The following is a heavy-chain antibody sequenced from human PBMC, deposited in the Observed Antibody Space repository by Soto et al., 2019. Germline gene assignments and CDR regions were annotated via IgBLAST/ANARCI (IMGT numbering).Heavy chain of an antibody. CDR3: ARVPAYSSGWYYFDY. CDR2: ISYDGSNK. D-gene: IGHD6-19*01. J-gene: IGHJ4*02. V-gene: IGHV3-30-3*01. Sequence: LRLSCAASGFTFSSYAMHWVRQAPGKGLEWVAVISYDGSNKYYADSVKGRFTISRDNSKNTLYLQMNSLRAEDTAVYYCARVPAYSSGWYYFDYWGQGTLVTVSS. CDR1: GFTFSSYA.